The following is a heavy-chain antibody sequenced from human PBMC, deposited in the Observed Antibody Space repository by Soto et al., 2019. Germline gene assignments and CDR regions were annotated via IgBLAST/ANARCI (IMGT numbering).Heavy chain of an antibody. CDR1: GFTFSSYW. CDR3: ARDRGPYGADAFDI. D-gene: IGHD4-17*01. V-gene: IGHV3-7*01. J-gene: IGHJ3*02. Sequence: GGSLRLSCAASGFTFSSYWMSCVRQAPGKGLEWVANIKQDGSEKYYVDSVKGRFTISRDNAKNSLYLQMNSLRAEDTAVYYCARDRGPYGADAFDIWGQGTMVTVSS. CDR2: IKQDGSEK.